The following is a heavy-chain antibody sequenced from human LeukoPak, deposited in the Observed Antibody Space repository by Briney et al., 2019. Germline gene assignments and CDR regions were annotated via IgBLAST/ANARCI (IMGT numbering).Heavy chain of an antibody. V-gene: IGHV1-8*03. CDR1: GYTFTSYD. CDR2: MNPNSGNT. Sequence: ASVKVSCKASGYTFTSYDINWVRQATGQGLEWMGWMNPNSGNTGYAQKFQGRVTITRNTSISTAYMELRSLRSDDTAVYYCARDGYYYGSGSPFDYWGQGTLVTVSS. CDR3: ARDGYYYGSGSPFDY. J-gene: IGHJ4*02. D-gene: IGHD3-10*01.